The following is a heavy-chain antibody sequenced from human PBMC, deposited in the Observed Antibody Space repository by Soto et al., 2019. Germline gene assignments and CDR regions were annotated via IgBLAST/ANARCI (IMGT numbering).Heavy chain of an antibody. Sequence: PSETLSLTCTVSGGSISSSSYYWGWIRQPPGKGLEWIGSIYYSGSTYYNPSLKSRVTISVDTSKNQFSLKLSSVTAADTAVYYCARAPSPYYDFWSGYYTGMVNWFDPWGQGTLVTVS. CDR1: GGSISSSSYY. D-gene: IGHD3-3*01. CDR3: ARAPSPYYDFWSGYYTGMVNWFDP. V-gene: IGHV4-39*01. CDR2: IYYSGST. J-gene: IGHJ5*02.